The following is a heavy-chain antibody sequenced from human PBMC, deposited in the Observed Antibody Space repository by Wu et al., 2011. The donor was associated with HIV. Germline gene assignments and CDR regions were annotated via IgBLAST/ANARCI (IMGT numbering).Heavy chain of an antibody. J-gene: IGHJ3*02. D-gene: IGHD3-10*01. CDR2: IYPGDSDS. V-gene: IGHV5-51*01. CDR3: AKTPGSASSIDI. Sequence: MGMIYPGDSDSRYSPSFQGQVTISADKSISTVYLHWNSLKASDTAMYYCAKTPGSASSIDIWGQGTMVTVSS.